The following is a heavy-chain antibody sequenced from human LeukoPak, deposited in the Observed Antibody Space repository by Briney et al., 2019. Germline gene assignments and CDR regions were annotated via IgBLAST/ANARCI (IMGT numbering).Heavy chain of an antibody. CDR2: ISGYSGNT. J-gene: IGHJ5*02. V-gene: IGHV1-18*01. Sequence: WASVKVSCKASGYTFTSYGITWVRQAPGQGLEWMGCISGYSGNTNYAQNLQGRVTMTTDTSTSTAYMELRSLRSADTAVYYCARHRSRIVRGGDWFHPWGQGTLVTVSS. CDR3: ARHRSRIVRGGDWFHP. CDR1: GYTFTSYG. D-gene: IGHD3-10*01.